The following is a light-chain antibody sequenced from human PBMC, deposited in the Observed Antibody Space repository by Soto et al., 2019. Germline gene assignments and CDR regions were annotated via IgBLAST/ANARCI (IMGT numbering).Light chain of an antibody. CDR2: AAS. V-gene: IGKV1-39*01. CDR3: QQSYSTLYT. CDR1: QSISSS. J-gene: IGKJ2*01. Sequence: DIQMTQSQSSLSASVGYRVTITCRASQSISSSLNWYQQKPGKAPKLLIYAASSLQSGVPSRFSGSGSGTDFTLTISRLQPEDFATYYCQQSYSTLYTFGQGTKLEIK.